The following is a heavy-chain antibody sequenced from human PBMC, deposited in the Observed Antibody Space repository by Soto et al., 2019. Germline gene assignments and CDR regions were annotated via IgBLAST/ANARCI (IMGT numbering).Heavy chain of an antibody. CDR2: INPTDNRK. Sequence: QVHLEQSGAEMRKPGASVKVSCKASGYTFTSYYIHWVRQAPGQGLEWMGVINPTDNRKTYAQIFQGRVTMTRDTSTGRVYVELRSLRSEDTAIYYCAREAQTYSGMDVWGQGTTVTVSS. CDR1: GYTFTSYY. J-gene: IGHJ6*02. V-gene: IGHV1-46*01. CDR3: AREAQTYSGMDV.